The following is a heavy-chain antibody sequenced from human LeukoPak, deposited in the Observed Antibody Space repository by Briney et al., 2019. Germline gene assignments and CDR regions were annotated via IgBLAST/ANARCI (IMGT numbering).Heavy chain of an antibody. CDR2: INHSGST. V-gene: IGHV4-34*01. CDR3: ARVGGMTTINNAAFDI. CDR1: GGSFSGYY. J-gene: IGHJ3*02. Sequence: SETLSLTCAVDGGSFSGYYWNWIRQPPGKGLEWIGEINHSGSTNYNPSLKSRVTISIDKSKKQFSLKLISVTAADTAIYYCARVGGMTTINNAAFDIWGQGTMVTVSS. D-gene: IGHD5-24*01.